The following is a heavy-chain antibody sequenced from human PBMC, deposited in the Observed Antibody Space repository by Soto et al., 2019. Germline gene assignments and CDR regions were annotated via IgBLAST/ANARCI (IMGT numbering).Heavy chain of an antibody. D-gene: IGHD3-3*02. CDR2: INAGNGDT. CDR1: GYTFSAYK. Sequence: QVQLVQSGAEVKKPGASVTVSCKASGYTFSAYKIHWVRQAPGQRLEWMGWINAGNGDTKYSQKFQDRVTIARDTSATTVYLELHSLRSEDTAVYYCAGGILSLHFWGQGTLVTVSS. CDR3: AGGILSLHF. J-gene: IGHJ4*02. V-gene: IGHV1-3*01.